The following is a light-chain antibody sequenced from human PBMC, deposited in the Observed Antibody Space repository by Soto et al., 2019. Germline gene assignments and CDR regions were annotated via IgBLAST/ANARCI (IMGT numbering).Light chain of an antibody. J-gene: IGKJ1*01. CDR3: QGHSTYPRT. CDR2: GAS. CDR1: QGISTY. V-gene: IGKV1-9*01. Sequence: DIQLTQSPPFLSASVGDTVTITCRASQGISTYLAWYQQKPGKAPKNLIYGASTLQSGVPSRFSGSGSGTEFTLTISSLQPEDFATYYCQGHSTYPRTFGPGTKVDIK.